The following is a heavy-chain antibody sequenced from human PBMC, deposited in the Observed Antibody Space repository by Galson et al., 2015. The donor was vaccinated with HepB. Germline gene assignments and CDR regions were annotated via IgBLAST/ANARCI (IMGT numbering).Heavy chain of an antibody. CDR1: GFTFSSYS. Sequence: SLRLSCAASGFTFSSYSMNWVRQAPGKGLEWVAHTTYTQSIYYADSVQGRFTISRDNAKNSLFLQMNSLRAEDMAVYYCARDGGNSGYGMDVWGQGTTVTVSS. J-gene: IGHJ6*02. CDR3: ARDGGNSGYGMDV. CDR2: TTYTQSI. D-gene: IGHD4-23*01. V-gene: IGHV3-48*04.